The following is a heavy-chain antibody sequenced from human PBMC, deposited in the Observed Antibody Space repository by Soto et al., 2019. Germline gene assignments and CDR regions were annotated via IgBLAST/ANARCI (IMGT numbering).Heavy chain of an antibody. CDR2: ISGSGGST. Sequence: GGSLRISCAASGFTFSSYAMSWVRQAPGKGLEWVSAISGSGGSTYYADSVKGRFTISRDNSKNTLYLQMNSLRAEDTAVYYCAKTTYYDFWSCYPQRSHRMDVWGQGTTVTGSS. V-gene: IGHV3-23*01. J-gene: IGHJ6*02. CDR3: AKTTYYDFWSCYPQRSHRMDV. D-gene: IGHD3-3*01. CDR1: GFTFSSYA.